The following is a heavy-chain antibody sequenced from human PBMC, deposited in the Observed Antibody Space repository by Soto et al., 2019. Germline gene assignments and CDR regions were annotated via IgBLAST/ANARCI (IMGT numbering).Heavy chain of an antibody. CDR2: INGSGGRT. CDR3: VKWGDDSKYFHH. Sequence: SLRLSCAASEFIFSKSSMMWVRQAPGAGLEWVSGINGSGGRTFYAYSVKGRFTISRDNLKNTLFMQMNSLKAEDTAIYYCVKWGDDSKYFHHWGQGTLVTVSS. V-gene: IGHV3-23*01. CDR1: EFIFSKSS. J-gene: IGHJ1*01. D-gene: IGHD2-21*02.